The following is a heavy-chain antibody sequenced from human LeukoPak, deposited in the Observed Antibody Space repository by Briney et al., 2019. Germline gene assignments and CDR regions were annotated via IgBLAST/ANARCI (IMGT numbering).Heavy chain of an antibody. D-gene: IGHD3-22*01. CDR1: GDSFIGPY. CDR3: ARRRYFDSTGYNPTYYFDN. V-gene: IGHV4-59*11. J-gene: IGHJ4*02. CDR2: IYYPVDT. Sequence: SATLSLTCTVSGDSFIGPYWSWIRQAPGKGLEWIGYIYYPVDTNYNPSLQSRVTISADISKKQVSLRLTSVTAADTAVYYCARRRYFDSTGYNPTYYFDNWGQGLLVTVSS.